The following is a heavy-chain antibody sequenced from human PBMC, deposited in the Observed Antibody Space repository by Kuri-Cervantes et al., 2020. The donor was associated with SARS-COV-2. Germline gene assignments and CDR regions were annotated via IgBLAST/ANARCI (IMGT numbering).Heavy chain of an antibody. CDR3: ARYRAFGAWADAFDI. CDR1: GGSISSGSYY. CDR2: IYTSGST. V-gene: IGHV4-61*02. J-gene: IGHJ3*02. D-gene: IGHD3-10*01. Sequence: LRLSCTVSGGSISSGSYYWSWIRQPAGKGLEWIGRIYTSGSTYYNPSLKSRVTISVDTSKNQFSLKLSSVTAAGTAVYYCARYRAFGAWADAFDIWGQGAMVTVSS.